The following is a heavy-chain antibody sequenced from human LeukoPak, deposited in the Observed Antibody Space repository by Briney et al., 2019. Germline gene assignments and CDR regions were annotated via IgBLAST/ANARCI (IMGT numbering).Heavy chain of an antibody. J-gene: IGHJ3*02. V-gene: IGHV4-39*07. CDR3: ANSPIRITMVRGVIYAFDI. Sequence: KSSETLSLTCTVSGGSFRSSSYYWGWIRQPPGKGLEWIGSIYYSGSTYYNPSLKSRVTISVDTSKNQFSLKLSSVTAADTAVYYCANSPIRITMVRGVIYAFDIWGQGTMVTVSS. CDR1: GGSFRSSSYY. D-gene: IGHD3-10*01. CDR2: IYYSGST.